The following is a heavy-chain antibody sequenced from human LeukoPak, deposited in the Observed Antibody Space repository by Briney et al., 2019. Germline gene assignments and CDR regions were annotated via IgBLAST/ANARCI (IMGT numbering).Heavy chain of an antibody. J-gene: IGHJ6*02. V-gene: IGHV1-46*01. Sequence: ASVKVSCKASGYTFTSYYMHWVRPAPGQGLEWMGIINPSGGSTSYAQKCQGRVTMTRDTSTSTVYMELSSLRSEDTAVYYCARGVVIIPYYYGMDVWGQGTTVTVSS. CDR1: GYTFTSYY. CDR2: INPSGGST. D-gene: IGHD3-3*01. CDR3: ARGVVIIPYYYGMDV.